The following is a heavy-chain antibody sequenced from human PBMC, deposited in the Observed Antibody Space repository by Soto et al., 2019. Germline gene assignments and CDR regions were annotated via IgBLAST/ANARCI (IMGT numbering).Heavy chain of an antibody. CDR3: ARDYGDHDPADH. CDR2: ISAYNGNT. CDR1: GYTFTRYG. V-gene: IGHV1-18*01. Sequence: QVRLVQSGAEVKKPGASVKVSCKASGYTFTRYGISWVRQAPGQGLEWMGWISAYNGNTNFAQKFQGRLTMTTDTSTSTAYMELRSLRSDDTAVYYCARDYGDHDPADHWGQGTLVTVSS. J-gene: IGHJ4*02. D-gene: IGHD4-17*01.